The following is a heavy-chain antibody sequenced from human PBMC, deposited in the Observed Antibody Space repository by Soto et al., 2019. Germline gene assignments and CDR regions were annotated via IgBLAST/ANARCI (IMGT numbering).Heavy chain of an antibody. Sequence: GGSLRLSCAASGFTFSDYYMSWIRQAPGKGLEWVAYISSSGTTVYYADSVEGRFTISRDSAKNSLYLQMSNLRAEDTAVYYCAKGVIGTFVDYWGQGALVTVSS. CDR1: GFTFSDYY. D-gene: IGHD1-20*01. V-gene: IGHV3-11*01. J-gene: IGHJ4*02. CDR3: AKGVIGTFVDY. CDR2: ISSSGTTV.